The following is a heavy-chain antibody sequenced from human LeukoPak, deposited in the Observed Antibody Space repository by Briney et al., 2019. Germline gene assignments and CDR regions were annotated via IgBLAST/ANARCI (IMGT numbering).Heavy chain of an antibody. J-gene: IGHJ4*02. CDR3: ARGLRRVAATWTFVS. V-gene: IGHV4-34*01. CDR2: INHSGST. Sequence: SETLSLTCAVYGWSFSGYYWSWMCQPPGKGLEWIGEINHSGSTNYNPSLKCRVTISVDTSKNQFSLKLSSVTAADTAVYYCARGLRRVAATWTFVSWGQGTLVTVSS. CDR1: GWSFSGYY. D-gene: IGHD2-15*01.